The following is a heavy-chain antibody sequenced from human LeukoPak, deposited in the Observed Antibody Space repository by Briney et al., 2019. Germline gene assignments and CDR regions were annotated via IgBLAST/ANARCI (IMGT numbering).Heavy chain of an antibody. D-gene: IGHD1-26*01. V-gene: IGHV1-69*13. J-gene: IGHJ4*02. CDR1: GGTFSSYA. CDR2: IIPIFGTA. Sequence: ASVKVSCRASGGTFSSYAISWVRQAPGQGLEWMGGIIPIFGTANYAQKFQGRVTITADESTSTAYMELSSLRSEDTAVYYCARDPVVGAKGGDYWGQGTLVTVSS. CDR3: ARDPVVGAKGGDY.